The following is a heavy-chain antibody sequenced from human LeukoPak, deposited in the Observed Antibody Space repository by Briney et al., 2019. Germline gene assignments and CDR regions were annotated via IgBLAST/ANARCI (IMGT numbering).Heavy chain of an antibody. V-gene: IGHV3-74*01. Sequence: GGSLRLSCAASGFTFSSNRMHWVRQAPGKGLVWVSRINSDGSSTTYADSVKGRFTISRDNAKNTLYLQMNSLRADDTAVYYCASSRYINNWGIWGQGTMVTVSS. CDR3: ASSRYINNWGI. D-gene: IGHD6-13*01. J-gene: IGHJ3*02. CDR2: INSDGSST. CDR1: GFTFSSNR.